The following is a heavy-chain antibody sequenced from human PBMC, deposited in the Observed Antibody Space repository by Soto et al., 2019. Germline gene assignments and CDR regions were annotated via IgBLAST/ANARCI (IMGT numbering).Heavy chain of an antibody. Sequence: SLRLSCPSSGLTFRNYGMHWVRQAPGKGLEWVAVISSDGRKTYYADSVRGRFTISRDNSKNTVYLQMNSLRAEDTAVYYCAKETLRYYALDVWGQGTTVTVSS. CDR1: GLTFRNYG. J-gene: IGHJ6*02. CDR2: ISSDGRKT. CDR3: AKETLRYYALDV. V-gene: IGHV3-30*18.